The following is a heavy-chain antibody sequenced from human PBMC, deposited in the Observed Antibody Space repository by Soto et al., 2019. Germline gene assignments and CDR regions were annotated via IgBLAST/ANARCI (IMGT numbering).Heavy chain of an antibody. CDR1: GGSFSGYY. Sequence: SETLSLTCAVYGGSFSGYYWSWIRQPPGKGLEWIGEINHSGSTNYNPSLKSRVTISVDTSKNQFSLKLSSVTAAGTAIYFCARQQLEFWNWFDSWGQGTLVTVSS. J-gene: IGHJ5*01. D-gene: IGHD1-1*01. V-gene: IGHV4-34*01. CDR2: INHSGST. CDR3: ARQQLEFWNWFDS.